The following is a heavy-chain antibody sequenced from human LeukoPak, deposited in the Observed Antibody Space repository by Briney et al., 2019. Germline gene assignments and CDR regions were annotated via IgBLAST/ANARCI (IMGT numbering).Heavy chain of an antibody. CDR1: GFTFSSYA. CDR2: ISGGGGST. V-gene: IGHV3-23*01. CDR3: AKASRIVGTIDY. J-gene: IGHJ4*02. Sequence: GGSLRLSCAASGFTFSSYAMSWVRQAPGKGLEWVSAISGGGGSTNYADSVKGRFTVSRDNSKNTLYLLLNGLRAEETAVYYCAKASRIVGTIDYWGQGTLVTVSS. D-gene: IGHD1/OR15-1a*01.